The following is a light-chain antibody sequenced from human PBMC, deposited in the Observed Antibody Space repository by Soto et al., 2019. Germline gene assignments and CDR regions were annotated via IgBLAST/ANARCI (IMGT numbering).Light chain of an antibody. CDR1: SSNIGSNT. Sequence: QSVLTQPPSASGTPGQRVTISCSGSSSNIGSNTVNWYQQLPGTAPKLLIYSNNQRPSGVPDRFSGSKSGTSASLAISGLPSEDEADYYCAAWDDSLNVWVFGGGTKLTVL. V-gene: IGLV1-44*01. CDR2: SNN. CDR3: AAWDDSLNVWV. J-gene: IGLJ3*02.